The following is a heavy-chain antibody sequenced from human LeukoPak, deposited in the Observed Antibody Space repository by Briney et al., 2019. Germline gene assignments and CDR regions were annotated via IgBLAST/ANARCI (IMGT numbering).Heavy chain of an antibody. V-gene: IGHV3-21*04. CDR2: ISSSSSYI. CDR3: AKEMGHSPHSSGTYWSDGGVGLDY. D-gene: IGHD3-10*01. CDR1: GFTFSSYS. Sequence: SGGSLGLSCAASGFTFSSYSMNWVRQAPGKGLEWVSSISSSSSYIYYADSVKGRFTISRDNAKNSLYLQMNSLRAEDTAVYYCAKEMGHSPHSSGTYWSDGGVGLDYWGQGTLVTVSS. J-gene: IGHJ4*02.